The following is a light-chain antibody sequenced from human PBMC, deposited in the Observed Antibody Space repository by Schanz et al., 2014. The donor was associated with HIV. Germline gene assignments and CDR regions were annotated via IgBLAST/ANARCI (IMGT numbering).Light chain of an antibody. CDR1: QSVGSN. Sequence: EIVMTQSPATVSVSPGERLTVFCKASQSVGSNLAWYQRKPGQAPRLLIYGASTRATGVPARFSGSASGTEFTLTISSLQSEDFAVYYCQHYNNWPLTFGGGTKVEIK. J-gene: IGKJ4*01. CDR2: GAS. V-gene: IGKV3-15*01. CDR3: QHYNNWPLT.